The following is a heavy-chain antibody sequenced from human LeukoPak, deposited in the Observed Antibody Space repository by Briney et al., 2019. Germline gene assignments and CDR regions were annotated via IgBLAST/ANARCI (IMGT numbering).Heavy chain of an antibody. CDR1: GFTFDDYG. D-gene: IGHD2-2*01. J-gene: IGHJ6*02. V-gene: IGHV3-9*01. CDR3: AKGGDSSTYYGMDV. CDR2: ISWNSGSI. Sequence: GRSLRLSCAASGFTFDDYGMHWVRQGPGKGLEWVSGISWNSGSIGYADSVKGRFTISRDNAKNSLYLQMNSLRAEDTALYYCAKGGDSSTYYGMDVWGQGTTVTVSS.